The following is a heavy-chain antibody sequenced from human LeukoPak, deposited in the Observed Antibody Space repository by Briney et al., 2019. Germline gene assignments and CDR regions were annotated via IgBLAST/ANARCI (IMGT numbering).Heavy chain of an antibody. CDR2: IIPIFGTA. CDR1: GGTFSIYA. CDR3: ASSPQPYCSGGSCYSEGYFDY. J-gene: IGHJ4*02. Sequence: GASVKVSCKASGGTFSIYAISWVRQAPGQGLEWMGGIIPIFGTANYAQKFQGRVTITADKSTSTAYMELSSLRSEDTAVYYCASSPQPYCSGGSCYSEGYFDYWGQGTLVTVSS. D-gene: IGHD2-15*01. V-gene: IGHV1-69*06.